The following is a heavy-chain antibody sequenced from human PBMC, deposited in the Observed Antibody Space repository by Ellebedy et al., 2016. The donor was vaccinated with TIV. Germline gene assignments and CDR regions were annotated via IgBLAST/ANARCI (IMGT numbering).Heavy chain of an antibody. J-gene: IGHJ3*02. V-gene: IGHV1-2*02. Sequence: AASVKVSCKASGYSFTGYHVHWVRQAPGQGLEWMGSINPNGGATIYAQKFQGRGSMTTDTSINTAHMELSSLISDDTAVYYCARDETNSRPDAFDIWGQGTMVTVSS. CDR2: INPNGGAT. CDR1: GYSFTGYH. CDR3: ARDETNSRPDAFDI. D-gene: IGHD4-23*01.